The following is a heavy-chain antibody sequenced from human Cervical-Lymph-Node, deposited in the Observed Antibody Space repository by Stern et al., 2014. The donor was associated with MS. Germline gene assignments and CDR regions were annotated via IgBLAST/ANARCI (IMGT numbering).Heavy chain of an antibody. D-gene: IGHD2-21*02. J-gene: IGHJ4*02. CDR3: ALGGLLSFDT. Sequence: EVQLVESGGGLVQPGGSLRLSCAASGFTFSDHYMDWVRQAPGKGLEWVGRTRNKANSYTTEYAASVKGRFTISRDDSKTSRYLKMNSLKPEAPAVYSCALGGLLSFDTGGQGTLVTVPS. CDR1: GFTFSDHY. V-gene: IGHV3-72*01. CDR2: TRNKANSYTT.